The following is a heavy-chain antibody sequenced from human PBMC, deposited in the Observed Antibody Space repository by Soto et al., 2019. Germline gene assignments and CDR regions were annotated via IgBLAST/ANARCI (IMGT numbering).Heavy chain of an antibody. J-gene: IGHJ4*02. CDR2: INPNSGGT. D-gene: IGHD2-2*01. CDR1: GYTFTGYY. Sequence: ASVKVSCKASGYTFTGYYMHWVRQAPGQGLEWMGWINPNSGGTNYAQKFQGWVTMTRDTSISTAYMELSRLRSDDTAVYYCARSGNCSSTSCYGGFDYWGQGTLVTVS. CDR3: ARSGNCSSTSCYGGFDY. V-gene: IGHV1-2*04.